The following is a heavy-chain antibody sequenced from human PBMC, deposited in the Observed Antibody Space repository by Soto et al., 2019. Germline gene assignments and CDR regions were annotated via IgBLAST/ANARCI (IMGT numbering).Heavy chain of an antibody. Sequence: PSETLSLTCTVSGGSISSYYWSWIRQPAGKGLEWIGRIYTSGSTNYNPSLKSRVTMSVDTSKNQSSLKLSSVTAADTAVYYCARGIRVGVGVGYFDYWGQGTLVTVSS. V-gene: IGHV4-4*07. CDR1: GGSISSYY. D-gene: IGHD1-26*01. J-gene: IGHJ4*02. CDR3: ARGIRVGVGVGYFDY. CDR2: IYTSGST.